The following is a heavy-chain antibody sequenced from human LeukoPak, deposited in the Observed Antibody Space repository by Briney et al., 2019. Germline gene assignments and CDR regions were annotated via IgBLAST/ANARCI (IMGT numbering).Heavy chain of an antibody. V-gene: IGHV3-15*01. D-gene: IGHD3-16*02. Sequence: GGSLRLSCAASGFTFSNAWMSWVRQAPGEGLEWVGRIKSKTDGGTTDYAAPVKGRFTISRDDSKNTLYLQMNSLKTEDTAVYYCTTPYVWGSYRPGGWGQGTLVTVSS. CDR3: TTPYVWGSYRPGG. CDR1: GFTFSNAW. CDR2: IKSKTDGGTT. J-gene: IGHJ4*02.